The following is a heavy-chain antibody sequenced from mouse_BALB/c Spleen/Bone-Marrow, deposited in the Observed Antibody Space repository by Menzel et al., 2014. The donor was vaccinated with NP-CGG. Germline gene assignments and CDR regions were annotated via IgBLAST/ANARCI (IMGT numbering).Heavy chain of an antibody. CDR2: IDPANGNT. CDR3: ARYYYGYYLDY. CDR1: GFNIKDTY. D-gene: IGHD1-1*01. V-gene: IGHV14-3*02. Sequence: VQLQQSGAELVKPGATVKLSCTASGFNIKDTYMHWVKQRPEQGLEWIGRIDPANGNTKYDPKFQGKATITADTSSNTAYLQLSSLTSEDTAVYYCARYYYGYYLDYWGQGTTLTVSS. J-gene: IGHJ2*01.